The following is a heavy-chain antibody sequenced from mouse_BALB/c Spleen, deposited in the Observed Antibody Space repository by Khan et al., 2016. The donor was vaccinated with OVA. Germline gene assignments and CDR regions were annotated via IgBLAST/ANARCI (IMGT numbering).Heavy chain of an antibody. CDR1: GYTFTSYN. CDR3: ARAEDYCGSRGAWFAY. Sequence: QVQLQQPGAELVKPGASVKMSCKASGYTFTSYNMHWVKQTPGQGLEWIGAIYPGNGDTSYNQKFKGKATLTADKSSSTAYMQLSSLTSEDSAVYYLARAEDYCGSRGAWFAYWGQGTLVTVSA. D-gene: IGHD1-1*01. CDR2: IYPGNGDT. J-gene: IGHJ3*01. V-gene: IGHV1-12*01.